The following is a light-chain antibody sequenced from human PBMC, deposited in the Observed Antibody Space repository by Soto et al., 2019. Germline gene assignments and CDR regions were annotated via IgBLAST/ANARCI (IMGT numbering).Light chain of an antibody. CDR3: QQYNNWPWT. V-gene: IGKV3-15*01. CDR1: QNINSN. CDR2: GAS. Sequence: EIMMTQSPATLSVSQGERATLSCRASQNINSNLAWYQQKPGQAPGLLIFGASTRATGIPARFSGSGSGTDFTLTISSLQSEDFAVYYCQQYNNWPWTFGQRTKV. J-gene: IGKJ1*01.